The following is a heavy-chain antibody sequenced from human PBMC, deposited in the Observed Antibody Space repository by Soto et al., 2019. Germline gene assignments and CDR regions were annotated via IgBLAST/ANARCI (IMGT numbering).Heavy chain of an antibody. D-gene: IGHD2-2*01. CDR1: GFTFSDYI. V-gene: IGHV3-21*06. CDR3: ASPREYCSSTTCYVAFDL. J-gene: IGHJ3*01. CDR2: ISSSSSYI. Sequence: EIQLVESGGGLVKPGGSLRLSCAASGFTFSDYIMNWVRQAPGKGLEWLSSISSSSSYIFYADSVKGRFTISSDNAKNSLFLHMNSLRADDTAVYYCASPREYCSSTTCYVAFDLWGQGTMVTVSP.